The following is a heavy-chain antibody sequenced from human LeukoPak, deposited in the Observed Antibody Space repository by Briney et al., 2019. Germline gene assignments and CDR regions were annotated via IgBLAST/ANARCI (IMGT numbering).Heavy chain of an antibody. Sequence: GGSLRLSCAASGFTLSTAWMTWVRQVPGKGLEWVGRTISKIDGGATDYAAPVKGRFTLSRDDLKNMLYLQMNSLKTEDTAVYHCTTDIPTRYCSGGNCYQTWGQGTLVTVSS. J-gene: IGHJ4*02. CDR3: TTDIPTRYCSGGNCYQT. CDR2: TISKIDGGAT. D-gene: IGHD2-15*01. V-gene: IGHV3-15*05. CDR1: GFTLSTAW.